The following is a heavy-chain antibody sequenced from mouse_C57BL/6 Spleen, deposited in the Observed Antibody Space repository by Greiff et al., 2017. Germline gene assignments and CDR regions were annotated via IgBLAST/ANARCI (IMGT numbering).Heavy chain of an antibody. D-gene: IGHD1-1*01. CDR2: ISSGSSTI. CDR1: GFTFSDYG. J-gene: IGHJ2*01. CDR3: ARGGHYYGRPYYFDY. Sequence: DVQLVESGGGLVKPGGSLKLSCAASGFTFSDYGMHWVRQAPEKGLEWVAYISSGSSTIYYADTVKGRFTISRDNAKNTLFLQMTSLRSEDTAMYYCARGGHYYGRPYYFDYWGQGTTLTVSA. V-gene: IGHV5-17*01.